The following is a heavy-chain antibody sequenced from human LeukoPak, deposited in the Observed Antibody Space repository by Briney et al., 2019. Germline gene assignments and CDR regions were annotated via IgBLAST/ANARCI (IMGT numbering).Heavy chain of an antibody. CDR2: ISDSGGST. J-gene: IGHJ4*02. D-gene: IGHD3-10*01. Sequence: GGSLRLSCAVSGITLSNYGMSWVRQAPGKGLEWVAGISDSGGSTNYADSVRGRFTISRDNPKNTLYLQMNSLRAEDTAVYFCAKRGIVIRAVIIVGFHKEAYYFDYWGQGALVTVSS. V-gene: IGHV3-23*01. CDR3: AKRGIVIRAVIIVGFHKEAYYFDY. CDR1: GITLSNYG.